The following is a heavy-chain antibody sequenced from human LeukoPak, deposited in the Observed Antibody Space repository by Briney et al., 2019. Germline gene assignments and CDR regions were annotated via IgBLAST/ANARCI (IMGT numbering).Heavy chain of an antibody. Sequence: SETLSLTCAVYGGSFSGYYWSWIRQPPGKGLEWIGSIYYSGSTYYNPSLKSRVTISVDTSKNQFSLKLSSVTAADTAVYYCAARWDYYDSSGYHAPLDGAFDIWGQGTMVTVSS. D-gene: IGHD3-22*01. CDR1: GGSFSGYY. J-gene: IGHJ3*02. V-gene: IGHV4-34*01. CDR3: AARWDYYDSSGYHAPLDGAFDI. CDR2: IYYSGST.